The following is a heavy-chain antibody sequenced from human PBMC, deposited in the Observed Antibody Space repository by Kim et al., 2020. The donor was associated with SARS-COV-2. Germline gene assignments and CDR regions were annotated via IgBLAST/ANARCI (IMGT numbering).Heavy chain of an antibody. CDR2: IKSKTDGGTT. J-gene: IGHJ2*01. Sequence: GGSLRLSCAASGFTFSNAWMSWVRQAPGKGLEWVGRIKSKTDGGTTDYAAPVKGRFTISRDDSKNTLYLQMNSLKTEDTAVYYCTTDPETRMTTVTNTALYWYFDLWGRGTLVTVSS. CDR1: GFTFSNAW. V-gene: IGHV3-15*01. D-gene: IGHD4-4*01. CDR3: TTDPETRMTTVTNTALYWYFDL.